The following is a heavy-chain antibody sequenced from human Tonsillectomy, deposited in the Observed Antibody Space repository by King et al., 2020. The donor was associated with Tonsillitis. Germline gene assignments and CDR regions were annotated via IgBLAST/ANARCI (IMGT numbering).Heavy chain of an antibody. Sequence: VQLVESGGAVVQPGGSLRLSCAASGFTFDDFAMHWVRQAPGKGLEWVSLISWDGGTSKHADSVKGRFTISRDNNKNSLYLQMNSLRTEDTALYYCAKDFGNFRGKLAEYYFDFWGQGTLVTVSS. D-gene: IGHD1-7*01. CDR3: AKDFGNFRGKLAEYYFDF. V-gene: IGHV3-43*01. J-gene: IGHJ4*02. CDR1: GFTFDDFA. CDR2: ISWDGGTS.